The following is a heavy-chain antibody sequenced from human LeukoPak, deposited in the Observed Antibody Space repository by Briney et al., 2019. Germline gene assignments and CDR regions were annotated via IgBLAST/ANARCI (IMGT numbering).Heavy chain of an antibody. D-gene: IGHD6-13*01. CDR1: GFTFSSYA. CDR2: ISSSSSYI. CDR3: ARDLIPGGTAAAGTNWFDP. J-gene: IGHJ5*02. Sequence: GGSLRLSCAASGFTFSSYAMHWVRQAPGKGLEWVSSISSSSSYIYYADSVKGRFTISRDNAKNSLYLQMNSLRAEDTAVYYCARDLIPGGTAAAGTNWFDPWGQGTLVTVSS. V-gene: IGHV3-21*01.